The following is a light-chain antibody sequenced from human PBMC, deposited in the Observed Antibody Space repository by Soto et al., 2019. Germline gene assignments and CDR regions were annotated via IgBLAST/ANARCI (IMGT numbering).Light chain of an antibody. CDR3: CSYAGSYTFVI. V-gene: IGLV2-11*01. J-gene: IGLJ2*01. CDR2: DVS. CDR1: SSDVGAYNY. Sequence: QSVLTQPRSVSGSPGQSVTISCTGTSSDVGAYNYVSWYQQHPGKAPKLMIYDVSKRPSGVPDRFSGSKSANTASLAISGLQAEDEADYYCCSYAGSYTFVIFGGGTKLTVL.